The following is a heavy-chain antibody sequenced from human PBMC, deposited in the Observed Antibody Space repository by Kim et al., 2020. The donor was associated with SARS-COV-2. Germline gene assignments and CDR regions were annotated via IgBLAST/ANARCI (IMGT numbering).Heavy chain of an antibody. J-gene: IGHJ4*02. CDR3: ASLGKAVLWDY. CDR1: GGSISSSSYY. V-gene: IGHV4-39*01. CDR2: IYYSGST. Sequence: SETLSLTCTVSGGSISSSSYYWGWIRQPPGKGLELIGSIYYSGSTYYNPSLKSRVTISVDTSKNQFSLKLSSVTAADTTVYYCASLGKAVLWDYWGQGTL. D-gene: IGHD6-19*01.